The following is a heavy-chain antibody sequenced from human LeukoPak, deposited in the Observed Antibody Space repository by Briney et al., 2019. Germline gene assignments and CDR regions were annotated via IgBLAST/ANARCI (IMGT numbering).Heavy chain of an antibody. Sequence: GGSLRLSCAASGFTFSSYPMHWVRQAPGKGLDWVAVISSDESNKYYADSVKGRFTISRDNSRNTLYLQMSSLRTADTAVYYCARGGGVADYWGQGTLVTVSS. D-gene: IGHD3-16*01. CDR2: ISSDESNK. CDR3: ARGGGVADY. V-gene: IGHV3-30*04. J-gene: IGHJ4*02. CDR1: GFTFSSYP.